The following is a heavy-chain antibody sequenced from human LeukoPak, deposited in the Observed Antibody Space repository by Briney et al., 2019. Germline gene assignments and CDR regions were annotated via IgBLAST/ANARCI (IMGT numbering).Heavy chain of an antibody. D-gene: IGHD6-13*01. CDR3: ARGSGSSTRGWFDP. Sequence: GGSLRLSCTASGFTFGDYAMHWVRRAPGKGLEWVAVISYDASNKYYADSVKGRFTISRDNSKNTLYLQMNSLRGEDTSVYYCARGSGSSTRGWFDPWGQGTLVTVSS. V-gene: IGHV3-30-3*01. CDR1: GFTFGDYA. CDR2: ISYDASNK. J-gene: IGHJ5*02.